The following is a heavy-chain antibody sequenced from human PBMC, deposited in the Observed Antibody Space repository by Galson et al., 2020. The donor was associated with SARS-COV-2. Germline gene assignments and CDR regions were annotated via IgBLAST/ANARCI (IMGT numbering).Heavy chain of an antibody. Sequence: GGSLRLSCAASGFTFDDYAMYWVRQAPGKGLEWVSGISWNSGSIGYADSVKGRFTISRDNAKNSLYLQMNSLRAEDTALYYCAKDTPIAAAGTRSDYWGQGTLVTVSS. J-gene: IGHJ4*02. D-gene: IGHD6-13*01. CDR2: ISWNSGSI. CDR3: AKDTPIAAAGTRSDY. V-gene: IGHV3-9*01. CDR1: GFTFDDYA.